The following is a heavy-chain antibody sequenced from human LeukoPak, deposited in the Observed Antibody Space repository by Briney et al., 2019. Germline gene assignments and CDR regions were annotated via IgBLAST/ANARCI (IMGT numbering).Heavy chain of an antibody. CDR1: GFTFSSYS. V-gene: IGHV3-21*04. D-gene: IGHD6-6*01. J-gene: IGHJ4*02. CDR2: ISSSSSYI. CDR3: ARGYSSSSWSLFDY. Sequence: PGGSLRLSCAASGFTFSSYSMNWVRQAPGKGLEWVSSISSSSSYIYYADSVKGRFTISRDNSKNTLYLQMNSLRAEDTAVYYWARGYSSSSWSLFDYWGQGTLVTVSS.